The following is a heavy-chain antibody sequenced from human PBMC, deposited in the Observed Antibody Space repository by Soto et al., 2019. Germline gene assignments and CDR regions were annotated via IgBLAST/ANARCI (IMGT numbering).Heavy chain of an antibody. J-gene: IGHJ6*02. CDR2: IKQDRSEK. CDR1: GESIKNNV. CDR3: ASGGVWFAVWLQYYYFYGMDV. Sequence: GGSLILSCKASGESIKNNVMSWVRQAPGKGLEWVANIKQDRSEKYYADSVKGRFTISRDNAENSLYLQMNSLRAEDTALYYCASGGVWFAVWLQYYYFYGMDVWGQGTTVTVSS. D-gene: IGHD2-21*01. V-gene: IGHV3-7*01.